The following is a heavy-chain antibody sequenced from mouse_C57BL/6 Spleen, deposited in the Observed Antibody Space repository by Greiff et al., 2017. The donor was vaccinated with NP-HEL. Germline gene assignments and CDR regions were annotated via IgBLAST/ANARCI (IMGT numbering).Heavy chain of an antibody. V-gene: IGHV2-6-1*01. Sequence: QVQLQQSGPGLVAPSQSLSITCTVSGFSLTSYGVHWVRQPPGKGLEWLVVIWSDGSTTYNSALKSRLSISKDNSKSQVFLKMNSLQTDDTAMYYCARQSVITTVVATGAMDYWGQGTSVTVSS. J-gene: IGHJ4*01. CDR2: IWSDGST. CDR1: GFSLTSYG. D-gene: IGHD1-1*01. CDR3: ARQSVITTVVATGAMDY.